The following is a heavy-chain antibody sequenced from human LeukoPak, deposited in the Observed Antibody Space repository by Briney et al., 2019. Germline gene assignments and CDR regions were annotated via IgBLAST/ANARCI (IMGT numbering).Heavy chain of an antibody. Sequence: ASVKDSCKASRYTFTSYAMNWVRQAPGQGGEWMGWINTNTGNPTYAQGFTGHFVFSLDTSVTTPYLQISSLKAEDTAVYYCARSGDIVVGKGIDHWGQGTLVTVSS. CDR2: INTNTGNP. CDR1: RYTFTSYA. J-gene: IGHJ4*02. D-gene: IGHD2-21*01. V-gene: IGHV7-4-1*02. CDR3: ARSGDIVVGKGIDH.